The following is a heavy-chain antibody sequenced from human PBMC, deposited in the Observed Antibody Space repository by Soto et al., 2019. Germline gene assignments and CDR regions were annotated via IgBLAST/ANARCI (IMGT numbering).Heavy chain of an antibody. CDR3: ARGREQLDFKWFDP. Sequence: PSETLSLTCTVSGGSISSYYWSWIRQPPGKGLEWIGYIYYSGSTNYNPSLKSRVTISVDTSKNQFSLKLSSVTAADTAVYYCARGREQLDFKWFDPWGQGTLVTVSS. D-gene: IGHD6-6*01. V-gene: IGHV4-59*01. CDR1: GGSISSYY. CDR2: IYYSGST. J-gene: IGHJ5*02.